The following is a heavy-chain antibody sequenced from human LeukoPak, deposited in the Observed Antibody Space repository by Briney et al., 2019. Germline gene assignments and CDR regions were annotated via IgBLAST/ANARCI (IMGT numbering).Heavy chain of an antibody. CDR1: GGSISSYY. D-gene: IGHD6-13*01. CDR2: IYYSGST. V-gene: IGHV4-59*08. CDR3: ARGGSSSWYSGSSYYFDY. J-gene: IGHJ4*02. Sequence: SETLSLTCTVSGGSISSYYWSWIRQPPGKGLEWIGYIYYSGSTNYNPSLKSRVTISVDTSTNQFSLKLSSVTVADTAVYYCARGGSSSWYSGSSYYFDYWGQGTLVTVSS.